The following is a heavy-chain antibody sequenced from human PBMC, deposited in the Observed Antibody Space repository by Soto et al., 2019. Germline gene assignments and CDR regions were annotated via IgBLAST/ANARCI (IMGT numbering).Heavy chain of an antibody. CDR1: GASVSTEGYT. V-gene: IGHV4-30-2*01. CDR3: PRATFRAVLHLEV. Sequence: PSETLSLTCAVSGASVSTEGYTWSWIRQPPGKGLGWIGYVYSSGAAHYNPSLKSRATISLDASRNRFSLSVGSVTAADTAVYYCPRATFRAVLHLEVWGQGTTVTVSS. D-gene: IGHD3-10*01. CDR2: VYSSGAA. J-gene: IGHJ6*02.